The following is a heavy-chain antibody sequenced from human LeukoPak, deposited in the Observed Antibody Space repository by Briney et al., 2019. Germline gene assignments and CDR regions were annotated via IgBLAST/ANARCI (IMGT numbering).Heavy chain of an antibody. CDR3: ARATLDN. CDR1: GFTVSSNY. CDR2: IYSGGST. Sequence: GGSLRLSCAASGFTVSSNYMSWVRQAPGKGLEWVSVIYSGGSTKYADSVKARFTISRDNSKNTVYLQMNSLRADDTAVYYCARATLDNWGQGTLVTVSS. J-gene: IGHJ4*02. V-gene: IGHV3-53*01.